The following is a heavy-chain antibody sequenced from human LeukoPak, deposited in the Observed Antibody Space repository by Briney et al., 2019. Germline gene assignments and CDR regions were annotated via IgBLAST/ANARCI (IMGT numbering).Heavy chain of an antibody. Sequence: GGSLRLSCAASGLIFSDYGISWVRRAPGKGLEWVSGINSGGTTYYADSVKGRFTISRDKSQNTLYLQMNTLGAEDTAVYYCAKALSGFHFDNWGQGTLVTVSA. D-gene: IGHD1-26*01. V-gene: IGHV3-23*01. J-gene: IGHJ4*02. CDR1: GLIFSDYG. CDR2: INSGGTT. CDR3: AKALSGFHFDN.